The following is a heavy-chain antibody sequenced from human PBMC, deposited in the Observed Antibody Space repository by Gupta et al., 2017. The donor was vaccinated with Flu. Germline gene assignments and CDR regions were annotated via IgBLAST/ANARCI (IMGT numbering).Heavy chain of an antibody. J-gene: IGHJ6*03. CDR2: ISSSGGNV. Sequence: VQLVESGGGLVQPGGSLRLSSAASGFTFTDCFLSWIRPATGKGLEWVSYISSSGGNVYYADSVRGRFTGARDNARNTLFLQMGSLTAEDTAVYYCARDRRDLEKVYYYYYMDVWGKGATVTVS. CDR3: ARDRRDLEKVYYYYYMDV. CDR1: GFTFTDCF. V-gene: IGHV3-11*01.